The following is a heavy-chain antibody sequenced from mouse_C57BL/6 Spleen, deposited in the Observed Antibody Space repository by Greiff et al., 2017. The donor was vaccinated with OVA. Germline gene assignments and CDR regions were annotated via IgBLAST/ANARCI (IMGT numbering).Heavy chain of an antibody. CDR3: ARRGDYDDWYFDV. D-gene: IGHD2-4*01. CDR1: GYTFTDYN. V-gene: IGHV1-22*01. CDR2: INPNNGGT. J-gene: IGHJ1*03. Sequence: VQLQQSGPELVKPGASVKMSCKASGYTFTDYNMHWVKQSHGKSLEWIGYINPNNGGTSYNQKFKGKATLTVNKSSITAYMELRSLTSEDSAVYYCARRGDYDDWYFDVWGTGTTVTVSS.